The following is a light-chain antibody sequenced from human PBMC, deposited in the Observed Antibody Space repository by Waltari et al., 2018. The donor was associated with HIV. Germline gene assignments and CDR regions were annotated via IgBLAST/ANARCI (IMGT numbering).Light chain of an antibody. CDR3: QQANRFPWT. CDR1: QGIRSW. V-gene: IGKV1-12*01. J-gene: IGKJ1*01. Sequence: DIQMTQSPSPVSASVGDRVSITCRASQGIRSWLAWYQQKPGKAPKLLIYAASSLQSGVPSRFSGSGSETDFTLTISSLQPEDSATYYCQQANRFPWTFGQGTKVEIK. CDR2: AAS.